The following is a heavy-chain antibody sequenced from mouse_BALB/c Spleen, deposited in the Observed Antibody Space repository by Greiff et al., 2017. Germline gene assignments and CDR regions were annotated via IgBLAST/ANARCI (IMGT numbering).Heavy chain of an antibody. CDR2: ISSGGSYT. CDR1: GFTFSSYT. CDR3: TRVTTSYFDY. J-gene: IGHJ2*01. V-gene: IGHV5-6-4*01. Sequence: EVKVVESGGGLVKPGGSLKLSCAASGFTFSSYTMSWVRQTPEKRLEWVATISSGGSYTYYPDSVKGRFTISRDNAKNTLYLQMSSLKSEDTAMYYCTRVTTSYFDYWGQGTTLTVSS. D-gene: IGHD1-1*01.